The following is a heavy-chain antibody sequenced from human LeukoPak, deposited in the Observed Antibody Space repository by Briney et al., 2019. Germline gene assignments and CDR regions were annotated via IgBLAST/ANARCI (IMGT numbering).Heavy chain of an antibody. J-gene: IGHJ4*02. V-gene: IGHV4-59*01. CDR1: GGSISGYY. Sequence: SETLSLTCTVSGGSISGYYWSWIRQPPGKGLEWIGYIYYSGSTNYNPSLKSRVTISVDTSKNQFSLKLSSVTAADTAVYYCASGSAVDLDYWGQGTLVTVSS. D-gene: IGHD6-19*01. CDR3: ASGSAVDLDY. CDR2: IYYSGST.